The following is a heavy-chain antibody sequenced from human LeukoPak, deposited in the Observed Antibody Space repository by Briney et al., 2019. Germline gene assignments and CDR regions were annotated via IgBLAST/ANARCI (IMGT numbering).Heavy chain of an antibody. J-gene: IGHJ3*02. CDR3: ARAGDDAFDI. CDR2: ISYDGSNK. CDR1: GFTFSSYA. Sequence: GGSLRLSCAASGFTFSSYAMHWVRQAPGKGLEWVAVISYDGSNKYYADSVKGRFTISRDNSKNTLYLQMNSLRAEDTAVYYCARAGDDAFDIWGQGTMVTVSS. D-gene: IGHD1-1*01. V-gene: IGHV3-30-3*01.